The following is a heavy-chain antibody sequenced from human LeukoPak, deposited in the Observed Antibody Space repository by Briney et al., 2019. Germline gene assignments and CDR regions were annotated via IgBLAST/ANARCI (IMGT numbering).Heavy chain of an antibody. CDR2: ISGSGGST. CDR3: AKEPHSGVVTSFDY. D-gene: IGHD3-3*01. Sequence: GGSLRLSCAASGFTFSSYAMSWVRQAPGKGLEWVSAISGSGGSTFYADSVKGRFTISRDNSKNTLYLHMNSLRAEDTAVYYCAKEPHSGVVTSFDYWGQGTLVSVSS. CDR1: GFTFSSYA. V-gene: IGHV3-23*01. J-gene: IGHJ4*02.